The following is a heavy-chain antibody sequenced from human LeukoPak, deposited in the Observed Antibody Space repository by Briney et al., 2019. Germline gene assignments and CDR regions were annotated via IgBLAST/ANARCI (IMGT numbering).Heavy chain of an antibody. Sequence: GGSLRLSCAASGFTFTSYAMNWVRQAPGKGLEWVSGISGSGGSTYYADSVKGRFTISRDNAKNSLSLLMNSLRAEDTAVYYCARDGGSGILDWGQGTLVTVSS. V-gene: IGHV3-23*01. J-gene: IGHJ4*02. CDR3: ARDGGSGILD. CDR2: ISGSGGST. D-gene: IGHD3-10*01. CDR1: GFTFTSYA.